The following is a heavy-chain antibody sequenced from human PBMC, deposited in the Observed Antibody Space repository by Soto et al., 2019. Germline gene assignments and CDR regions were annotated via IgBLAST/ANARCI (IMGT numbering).Heavy chain of an antibody. CDR1: GYTFTSYG. J-gene: IGHJ5*02. D-gene: IGHD6-6*01. CDR2: ISAYNGNT. Sequence: GASVKVSFKASGYTFTSYGISWVRQAPGQGLEWMGWISAYNGNTNYAQKLQGRVTMTTDTSTSTAYMELRSLRSDDTAVYYCARDLGGAARPNWFDPWGQGTLVTVSS. CDR3: ARDLGGAARPNWFDP. V-gene: IGHV1-18*01.